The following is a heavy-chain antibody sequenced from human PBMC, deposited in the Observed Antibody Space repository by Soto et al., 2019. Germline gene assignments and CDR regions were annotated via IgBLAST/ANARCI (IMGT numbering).Heavy chain of an antibody. J-gene: IGHJ3*01. D-gene: IGHD2-15*01. CDR1: GGTFSSYA. CDR3: ARDRLQGGAFDV. CDR2: TIPIFPTT. V-gene: IGHV1-69*06. Sequence: QVQLVQSGAEVKKPGSSGKVSCKISGGTFSSYAINWVRQAPGQGLEWMGETIPIFPTTDYAQKFKGRVTITADTSTCIAYMDLSSVRSDDSAVYYCARDRLQGGAFDVWGQGTMVTVSS.